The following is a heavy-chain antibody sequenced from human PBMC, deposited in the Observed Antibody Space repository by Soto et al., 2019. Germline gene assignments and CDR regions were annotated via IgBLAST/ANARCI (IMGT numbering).Heavy chain of an antibody. D-gene: IGHD4-17*01. CDR3: ARHTMTAVTTFDH. J-gene: IGHJ4*02. CDR2: IYYSGSP. CDR1: GASISTLTYN. Sequence: QLQLQESGSGLVKPSETLSLTCTVSGASISTLTYNWGWIRQPPGKGLEWIGNIYYSGSPYYNPSLKSRVTISVDTSKNQFSLRLRSVTAADTALYFCARHTMTAVTTFDHWGQGTLVTVSS. V-gene: IGHV4-39*01.